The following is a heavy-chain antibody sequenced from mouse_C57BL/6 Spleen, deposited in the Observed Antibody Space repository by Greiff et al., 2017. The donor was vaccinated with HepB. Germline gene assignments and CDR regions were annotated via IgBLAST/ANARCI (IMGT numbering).Heavy chain of an antibody. CDR2: INPNYGTT. D-gene: IGHD1-1*02. V-gene: IGHV1-39*01. J-gene: IGHJ4*01. CDR3: SHTAHGGRMDAMDY. CDR1: GYSFTDYN. Sequence: VQLQQSGPELVKPGASVKISCKASGYSFTDYNMNWVKQSNGKSLEWIGVINPNYGTTSYNQKFKGKATLTVDQSSSTAYMQLNSQTSEDSAVYDCSHTAHGGRMDAMDYWGQGTSVTVAS.